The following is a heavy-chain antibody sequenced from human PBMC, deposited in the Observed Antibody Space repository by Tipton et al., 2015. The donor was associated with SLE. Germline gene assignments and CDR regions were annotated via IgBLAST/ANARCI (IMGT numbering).Heavy chain of an antibody. CDR3: TKGPYGYFDD. J-gene: IGHJ4*02. Sequence: SLRLSCVASGFTFSSYGMHWVRQAPGKGLEWVAFIRYEGSHTVYADSVKGRFTISRDNSKKMLFLQMNSLRHQDAAVYFCTKGPYGYFDDWGQGTLVTVSS. D-gene: IGHD2-21*01. CDR1: GFTFSSYG. V-gene: IGHV3-30*02. CDR2: IRYEGSHT.